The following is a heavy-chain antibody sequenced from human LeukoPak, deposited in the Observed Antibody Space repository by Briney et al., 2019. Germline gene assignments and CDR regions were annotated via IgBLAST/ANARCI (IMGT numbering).Heavy chain of an antibody. Sequence: GASVKVSCKASGYTFPSYFMHWVRQAPGQGLEWMGIINPTGGSTTYAQKFQGRVTMTRDTSTSTVYMELSSLRCDDTAVYYCARTAARRFDYWGQGTLVTVSS. J-gene: IGHJ4*02. V-gene: IGHV1-46*01. CDR1: GYTFPSYF. D-gene: IGHD6-6*01. CDR3: ARTAARRFDY. CDR2: INPTGGST.